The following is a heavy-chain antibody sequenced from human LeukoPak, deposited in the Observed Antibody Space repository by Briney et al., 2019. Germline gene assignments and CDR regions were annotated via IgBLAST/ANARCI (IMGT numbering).Heavy chain of an antibody. CDR2: ISYDGSNK. J-gene: IGHJ4*02. D-gene: IGHD3-22*01. V-gene: IGHV3-30*04. Sequence: GGSLRLSCAASGFTFSSYAMHWVRQAPGKGLEWVAVISYDGSNKYYADSVKGRFTISRDNSKNTLYLQMNSLRAEDTAVYYCAKISGYYTSDYWGQGTLVTVSS. CDR3: AKISGYYTSDY. CDR1: GFTFSSYA.